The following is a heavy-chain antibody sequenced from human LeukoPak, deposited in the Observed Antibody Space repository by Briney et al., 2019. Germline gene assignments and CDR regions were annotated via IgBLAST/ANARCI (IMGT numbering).Heavy chain of an antibody. CDR1: GFTFSNYW. J-gene: IGHJ2*01. Sequence: GGSLRLSCAASGFTFSNYWMNWVRQAPGKGLEWVANVKQDGSEKYYVASVKGRFTISRDNAKNSLYLQMNSLRAVDTAVYYCATRYFDLWGRGTLVTVSS. CDR3: ATRYFDL. CDR2: VKQDGSEK. V-gene: IGHV3-7*01.